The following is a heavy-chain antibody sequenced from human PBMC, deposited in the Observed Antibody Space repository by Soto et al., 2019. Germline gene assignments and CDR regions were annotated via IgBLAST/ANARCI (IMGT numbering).Heavy chain of an antibody. J-gene: IGHJ5*02. CDR2: IIRIFGTA. CDR1: SIDP. CDR3: ARDGPPRITGTPPPPDYNWFDP. Sequence: SIDPSGWGRKKKGQGLEWMGGIIRIFGTANYAQKLQGRVTMTRITSISTAYMELSSLRSEDTAVYYCARDGPPRITGTPPPPDYNWFDPWGQAALVT. V-gene: IGHV1-69*05. D-gene: IGHD1-7*01.